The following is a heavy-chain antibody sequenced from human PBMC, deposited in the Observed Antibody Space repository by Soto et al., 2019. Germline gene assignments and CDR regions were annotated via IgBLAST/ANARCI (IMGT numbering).Heavy chain of an antibody. CDR1: GGSISSYY. J-gene: IGHJ4*02. CDR3: ARELGLGYFDY. V-gene: IGHV4-59*01. CDR2: IYYSGST. Sequence: PSETLSLTCTVSGGSISSYYWSWIRQPPGKGLEWIGYIYYSGSTNYNPSLKSRVTISVDTSKNQSSLKLSSVTAADTAVYYCARELGLGYFDYWGQGTLVTVSS.